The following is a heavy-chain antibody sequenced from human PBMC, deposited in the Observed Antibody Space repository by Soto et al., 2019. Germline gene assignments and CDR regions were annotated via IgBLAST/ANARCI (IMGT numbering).Heavy chain of an antibody. V-gene: IGHV3-48*01. CDR1: GFTFSNYA. CDR3: VTNQYCSGRSCFSRFDY. D-gene: IGHD2-15*01. J-gene: IGHJ4*02. Sequence: GGSLRLSCAASGFTFSNYAMNWVRQAPGKGLEWVSYINSGSTTINYSDSVKGRFTISTDNAKNSLYLQMNSLRAEDTAVYYCVTNQYCSGRSCFSRFDYWGQGALVTVSS. CDR2: INSGSTTI.